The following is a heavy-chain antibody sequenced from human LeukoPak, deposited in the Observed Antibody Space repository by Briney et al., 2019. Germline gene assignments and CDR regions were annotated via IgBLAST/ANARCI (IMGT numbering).Heavy chain of an antibody. J-gene: IGHJ6*03. CDR3: AKRFCSSTSCYTDYYYYMDV. D-gene: IGHD2-2*02. CDR1: GFTFSSYG. Sequence: GGSLRLSCAASGFTFSSYGMHWVRQAPGKGLEWVAFIRYDGSNKYYADSVKGRFTISRDNSKNTLYLQMNSLRAEDTAVYYCAKRFCSSTSCYTDYYYYMDVWGKGTTVTVSS. V-gene: IGHV3-30*02. CDR2: IRYDGSNK.